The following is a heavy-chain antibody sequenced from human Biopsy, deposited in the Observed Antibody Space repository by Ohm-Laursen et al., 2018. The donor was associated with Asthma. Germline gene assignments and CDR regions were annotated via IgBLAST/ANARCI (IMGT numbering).Heavy chain of an antibody. D-gene: IGHD1-1*01. Sequence: LSLTCAVTGFSFSNFAIHWVRQAPGKGLEWVGVISKDASTQDYADSAKGRFTMARDNSKNTLDLQMNSLREEDTAVYYCVRDGTDDAFDIWGQGTVVSVSS. J-gene: IGHJ3*02. CDR3: VRDGTDDAFDI. CDR2: ISKDASTQ. V-gene: IGHV3-30*01. CDR1: GFSFSNFA.